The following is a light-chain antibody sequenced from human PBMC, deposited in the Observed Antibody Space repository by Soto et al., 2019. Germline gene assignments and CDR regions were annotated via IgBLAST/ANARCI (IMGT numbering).Light chain of an antibody. J-gene: IGKJ3*01. CDR1: QSISSY. CDR2: AAS. V-gene: IGKV1-39*01. Sequence: DIQIIQHPFALPSYAAQRVNRTFPSSQSISSYLNWYQQKPGKAPKLLIYAASSLRGGVPSRFSGSGSGTDFTLAISSLQTEEFATYYCQQSYSTPSAFGRGTNVDIK. CDR3: QQSYSTPSA.